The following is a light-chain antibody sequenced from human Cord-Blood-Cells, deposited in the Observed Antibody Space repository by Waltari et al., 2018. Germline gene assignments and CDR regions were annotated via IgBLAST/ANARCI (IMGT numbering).Light chain of an antibody. J-gene: IGLJ3*02. CDR2: GDN. CDR3: QSYDSSNWV. Sequence: NFMLTQPHSVSESPGKTVTISCTRSSGSIASNYVQWYQQRPGSSPTTVIYGDNQRPPGVPDRFSGSIDSSSNSASLTISGLKTEDEADYYCQSYDSSNWVFGGGTKLTVL. CDR1: SGSIASNY. V-gene: IGLV6-57*01.